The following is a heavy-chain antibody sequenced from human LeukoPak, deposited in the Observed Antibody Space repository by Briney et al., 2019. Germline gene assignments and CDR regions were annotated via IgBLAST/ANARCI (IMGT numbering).Heavy chain of an antibody. CDR2: INPNSGGT. CDR1: GYTFTGYY. Sequence: ASVKVSCKASGYTFTGYYVHWVRQAPGQGLEWMGWINPNSGGTNYAQKFQGRVTMTRDTSISTAYMELSSLRSDDTAVYYCARGGTVLRYFDWSEYYYGMDVWGQGTTVTVSS. J-gene: IGHJ6*02. D-gene: IGHD3-9*01. V-gene: IGHV1-2*02. CDR3: ARGGTVLRYFDWSEYYYGMDV.